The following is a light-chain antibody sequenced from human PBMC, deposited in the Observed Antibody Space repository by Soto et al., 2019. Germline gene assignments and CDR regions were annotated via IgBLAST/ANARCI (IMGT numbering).Light chain of an antibody. CDR2: QTS. CDR3: KDRASWPRT. V-gene: IGKV3-11*01. CDR1: QYINTR. J-gene: IGKJ2*01. Sequence: AAVSWLAYDRGTRSLRSSQYINTRLAWYQHRPGQAPRLLIYQTSIRAAGIPARFSASGSGTDFTLTISDVQPEDVALYYCKDRASWPRTFAQGTKLDIK.